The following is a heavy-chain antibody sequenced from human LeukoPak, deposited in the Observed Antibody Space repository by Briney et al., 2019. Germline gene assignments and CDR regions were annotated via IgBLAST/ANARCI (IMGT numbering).Heavy chain of an antibody. CDR2: ISGSGGST. Sequence: GGSLRLSCAASGFTFSSYAMSWVRQAPGKGLERASAISGSGGSTYYADSVKGRFTISRDNSKNTPYLQMNSLRAEDTAVYYCAKGGDSSGYPLPFDYWGQGTLVTVSS. J-gene: IGHJ4*02. V-gene: IGHV3-23*01. CDR1: GFTFSSYA. D-gene: IGHD3-22*01. CDR3: AKGGDSSGYPLPFDY.